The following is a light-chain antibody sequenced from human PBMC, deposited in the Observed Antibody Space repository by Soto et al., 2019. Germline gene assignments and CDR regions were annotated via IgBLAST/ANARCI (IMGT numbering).Light chain of an antibody. CDR1: NIGSKT. V-gene: IGLV3-21*02. J-gene: IGLJ1*01. CDR2: DDT. CDR3: CSYAGSYTLYV. Sequence: SYELIQPPSVSVAPGQTARVTCGGNNIGSKTVHWYQHKPGQAPVLVVYDDTDRPSGIPDRFSGSKSGNTASLTISGLQAEDEADYYCCSYAGSYTLYVFGTGTKLTVL.